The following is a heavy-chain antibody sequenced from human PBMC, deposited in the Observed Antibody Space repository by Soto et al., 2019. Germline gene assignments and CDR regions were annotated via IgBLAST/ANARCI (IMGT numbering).Heavy chain of an antibody. D-gene: IGHD2-15*01. V-gene: IGHV3-9*01. CDR2: INWNGNYI. CDR1: AFSFGDFA. CDR3: ARAPTGGTWPVYFEW. Sequence: VQLVESGGGLVQPGRSLRLSCTASAFSFGDFAMHWVRQVPGKGLEWVSGINWNGNYIGHADSVKGRVTVSRDNAKNLLYLQMISRRPEETALYSCARAPTGGTWPVYFEWWCRGTLVTGS. J-gene: IGHJ4*02.